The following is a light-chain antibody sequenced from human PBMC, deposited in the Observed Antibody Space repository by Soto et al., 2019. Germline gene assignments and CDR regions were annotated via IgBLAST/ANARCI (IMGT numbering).Light chain of an antibody. CDR3: CSYAGTSTYVV. CDR1: SSDVGSYSL. Sequence: QSALTQPASVSGSPGQSITISCTGTSSDVGSYSLVSWYQHHPGKAPKLMIYEVTKRPSGVSNRFSGPKSGDTASLTISGLQAEDEADYYCCSYAGTSTYVVFGGGTQLTVL. V-gene: IGLV2-23*02. J-gene: IGLJ2*01. CDR2: EVT.